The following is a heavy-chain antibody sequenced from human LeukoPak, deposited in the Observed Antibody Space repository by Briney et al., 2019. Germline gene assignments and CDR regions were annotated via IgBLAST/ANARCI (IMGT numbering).Heavy chain of an antibody. CDR2: ISGSGGST. CDR1: GFTLSSYA. Sequence: GGSLRLSCAASGFTLSSYAMSWAGQAPGKGLEWVSGISGSGGSTYYADSVKGRFTISRDNSKNTLYLQMNSLRAEDTAIYYCARRYDYFDYWGQRTLVTVSS. V-gene: IGHV3-23*01. J-gene: IGHJ4*02. CDR3: ARRYDYFDY. D-gene: IGHD1-1*01.